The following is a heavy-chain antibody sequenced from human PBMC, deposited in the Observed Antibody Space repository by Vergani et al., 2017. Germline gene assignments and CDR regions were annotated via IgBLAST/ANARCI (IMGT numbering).Heavy chain of an antibody. Sequence: QVQLQESGPGLVKPSQTLSLSCTVSGGSVRTSIGYYWTWIRQPAGKTLEWIGEIFSSGTTNYNPSFKNRVTMSVDTSKNQFSLKLNSVTASATAVYYCTRHWAVVAANNWFDPWGQGTLVTVSS. CDR1: GGSVRTSIGYY. CDR2: IFSSGTT. V-gene: IGHV4-61*02. J-gene: IGHJ5*02. D-gene: IGHD2-15*01. CDR3: TRHWAVVAANNWFDP.